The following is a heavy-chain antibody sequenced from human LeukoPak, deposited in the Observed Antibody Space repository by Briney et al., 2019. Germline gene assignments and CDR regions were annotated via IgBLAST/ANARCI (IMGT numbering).Heavy chain of an antibody. CDR3: ARDYDYGFNWFDP. D-gene: IGHD4-17*01. V-gene: IGHV3-30-3*01. J-gene: IGHJ5*02. Sequence: QPGRSLRLSCAASGFTFSSYAMHWVRQAPGKGLEWVAVISYDGSNKYYADSVKGRFTISRDNSKNTLYLQMNSLRAEDTAVHYCARDYDYGFNWFDPWGQGTLVTVSS. CDR2: ISYDGSNK. CDR1: GFTFSSYA.